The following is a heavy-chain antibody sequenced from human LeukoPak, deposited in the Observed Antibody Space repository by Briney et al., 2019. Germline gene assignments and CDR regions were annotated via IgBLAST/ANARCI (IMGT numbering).Heavy chain of an antibody. CDR3: AREHCSGGSCYSIYYYYYMDV. D-gene: IGHD2-15*01. J-gene: IGHJ6*03. CDR1: GDSISSSSYY. Sequence: SETLSLTCTVSGDSISSSSYYWGWIRQPPGKGLEWLGSLYYSGSTYYNPSLKSRVTISVDTSKNQFSLKLSSVTAADTAVYYCAREHCSGGSCYSIYYYYYMDVWGKGTTVTVSS. V-gene: IGHV4-39*07. CDR2: LYYSGST.